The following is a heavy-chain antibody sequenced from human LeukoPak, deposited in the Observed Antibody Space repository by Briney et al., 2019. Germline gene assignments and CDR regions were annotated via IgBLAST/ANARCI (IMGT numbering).Heavy chain of an antibody. CDR1: GGSISSYY. CDR3: ARGLGRAFYYFDY. CDR2: IYYSGST. D-gene: IGHD3-3*02. J-gene: IGHJ4*02. Sequence: SETLSLTCTVSGGSISSYYWSWIRQPPGKGLEWIGYIYYSGSTNYNPSLKSRVTISVDTSKNQFSLKLSSVTAADTAVYYCARGLGRAFYYFDYWGQGTLVTVSS. V-gene: IGHV4-59*01.